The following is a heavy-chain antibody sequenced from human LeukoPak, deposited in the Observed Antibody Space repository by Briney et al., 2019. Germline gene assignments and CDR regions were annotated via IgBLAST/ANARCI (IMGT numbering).Heavy chain of an antibody. V-gene: IGHV4-59*01. J-gene: IGHJ3*02. CDR2: IYYSGST. D-gene: IGHD1-20*01. CDR3: ARDKGDNWNDLPWAFDI. Sequence: SETLSLTCTVSGGSISSYYWSWIRQPPGKGLEWIGYIYYSGSTNYNPSLKSRVTISVDTSKNQFSLKLSSVTAADTAVYYCARDKGDNWNDLPWAFDIWGQGTMVTVS. CDR1: GGSISSYY.